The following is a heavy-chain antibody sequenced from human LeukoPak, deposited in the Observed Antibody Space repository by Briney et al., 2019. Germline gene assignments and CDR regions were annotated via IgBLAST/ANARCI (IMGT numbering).Heavy chain of an antibody. D-gene: IGHD3-22*01. CDR3: AKVDYYDSSGSSGAFDI. J-gene: IGHJ3*02. CDR2: IYYSGST. Sequence: PSETLSLTCTVSGGSISSYYWSWIRQPPGKGLEWIGYIYYSGSTNYNPSLKSRVTISVDTSKNQFSLKLSSVTPADTAVYYCAKVDYYDSSGSSGAFDIWGQGTVHTLFS. V-gene: IGHV4-59*08. CDR1: GGSISSYY.